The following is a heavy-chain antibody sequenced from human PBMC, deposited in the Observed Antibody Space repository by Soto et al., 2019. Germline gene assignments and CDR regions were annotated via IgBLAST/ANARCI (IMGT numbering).Heavy chain of an antibody. CDR1: GGSFSGYY. Sequence: QVQLQQWGAGLLKPSETLSLTCAVYGGSFSGYYWSWIRQPPGKGLEWIGEINHSGSTNYNPSLKSRVTISVDTSKNQFSLKLSSVTAADTAVYYCARALFITGTTGGGQGTLVTVSS. J-gene: IGHJ4*02. V-gene: IGHV4-34*01. CDR3: ARALFITGTTG. CDR2: INHSGST. D-gene: IGHD1-7*01.